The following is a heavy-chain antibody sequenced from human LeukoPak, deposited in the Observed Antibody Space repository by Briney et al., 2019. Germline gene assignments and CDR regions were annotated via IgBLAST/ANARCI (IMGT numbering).Heavy chain of an antibody. Sequence: GGSLRLSCAASGFTFSSYAVSWVRQAPGKGLEWVSTISGSGSGSAGNTYYADSVKGRFTISRDNSKNTLYLQMNCLRAEDTAIYYCNYDFWSGYNRLDYWGQGTLVTVSS. CDR3: NYDFWSGYNRLDY. CDR2: ISGSGSGSAGNT. J-gene: IGHJ4*02. D-gene: IGHD3-3*01. CDR1: GFTFSSYA. V-gene: IGHV3-23*01.